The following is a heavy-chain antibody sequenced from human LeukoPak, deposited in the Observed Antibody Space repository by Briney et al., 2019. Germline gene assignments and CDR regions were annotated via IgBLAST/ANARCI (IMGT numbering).Heavy chain of an antibody. Sequence: GGSLRLSCAASGFTFSSNCMSWVRQAPGKGLEWVSGISGSGGTTTYADSVKGRFTISRDNSKNTLYLQMNSLRVEDTAVYYCASSLFYCSGGSCYSVPLDIWGQGTMVTVSS. CDR2: ISGSGGTT. V-gene: IGHV3-23*01. CDR1: GFTFSSNC. CDR3: ASSLFYCSGGSCYSVPLDI. J-gene: IGHJ3*02. D-gene: IGHD2-15*01.